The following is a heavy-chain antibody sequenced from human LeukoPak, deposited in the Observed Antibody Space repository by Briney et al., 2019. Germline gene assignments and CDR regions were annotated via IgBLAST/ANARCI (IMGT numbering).Heavy chain of an antibody. CDR1: GFNFNRYW. V-gene: IGHV3-7*03. J-gene: IGHJ5*02. Sequence: GGSLRLSCAASGFNFNRYWMNWIRQAPGKGLEWVANIKEDGSEKYYVDSVKGRFTISRDNSKNALYLQMNSLRVEDTAVYYCARHDWFAPWGHGTLVTVSS. CDR2: IKEDGSEK. D-gene: IGHD3-3*01. CDR3: ARHDWFAP.